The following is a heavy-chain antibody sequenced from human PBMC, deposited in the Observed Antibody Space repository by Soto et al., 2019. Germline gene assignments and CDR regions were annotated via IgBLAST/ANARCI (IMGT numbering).Heavy chain of an antibody. CDR3: ARYKSGHSDY. V-gene: IGHV3-33*01. J-gene: IGHJ4*02. CDR1: GLIFNNLC. D-gene: IGHD5-12*01. CDR2: IWYHGNSM. Sequence: PGGCLRLPFAASGLIFNNLCIHWVRQAPGKGLEWVAVIWYHGNSMYYAESVKGRFTVSRDNSKNMLYLQMNNLRAEDTAVYYCARYKSGHSDYWGQGTLVTVSS.